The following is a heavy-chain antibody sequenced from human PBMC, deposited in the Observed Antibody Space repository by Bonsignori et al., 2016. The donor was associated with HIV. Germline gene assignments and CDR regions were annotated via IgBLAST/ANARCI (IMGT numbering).Heavy chain of an antibody. J-gene: IGHJ5*01. CDR2: IKTKDEYETT. D-gene: IGHD2-21*01. CDR3: TTFARGRIPDS. V-gene: IGHV3-15*01. Sequence: WIRQPPGKGLEWIGLIKTKDEYETTDYAVPIKGRFTISRDDSKNTLFLQMNNLKAEDTGMYFCTTFARGRIPDSWGQGTLVTVSS.